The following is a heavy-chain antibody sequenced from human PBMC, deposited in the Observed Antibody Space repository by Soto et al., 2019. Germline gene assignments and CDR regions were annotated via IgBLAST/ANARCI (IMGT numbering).Heavy chain of an antibody. CDR2: IIPIFGTS. V-gene: IGHV1-69*01. D-gene: IGHD3-10*01. CDR3: ARGLRVMVRGPDAFDI. J-gene: IGHJ3*02. Sequence: QVQLVQSGAEVKKPGSSVKVSCKASGGTFSSYAISWVLQAPGQGLEWMGGIIPIFGTSNYAQKFQGRVTITADESTSTAYMELSSLRSEDTAVYYCARGLRVMVRGPDAFDIWGQGTMVTVSS. CDR1: GGTFSSYA.